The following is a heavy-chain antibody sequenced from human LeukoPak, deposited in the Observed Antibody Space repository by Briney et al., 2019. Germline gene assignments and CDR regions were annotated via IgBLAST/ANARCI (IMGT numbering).Heavy chain of an antibody. Sequence: SVKVSCKASGGTFSSYAISWVRQAPGQGLEWMGRIIPILGIANYAQKFQGRVTITADKSTSTAYMELSRLRSDDTAVYYCARGGRQDPQDYCYGMDVWGQGTTVTVSS. J-gene: IGHJ6*02. V-gene: IGHV1-69*04. CDR2: IIPILGIA. CDR3: ARGGRQDPQDYCYGMDV. CDR1: GGTFSSYA.